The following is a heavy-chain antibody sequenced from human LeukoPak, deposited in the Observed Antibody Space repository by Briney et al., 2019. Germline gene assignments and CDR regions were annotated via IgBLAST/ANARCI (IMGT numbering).Heavy chain of an antibody. CDR1: GYTFTGYY. Sequence: ASVKVSCKASGYTFTGYYMHWVRQAPGQGLEWMGWINPNSGGTNYAQKFQGRVTMTRDTSISTAYMELSRLRSDDTAVYYCARDPMDIVATTYDYWGQGTLVTVSS. CDR2: INPNSGGT. D-gene: IGHD5-12*01. CDR3: ARDPMDIVATTYDY. J-gene: IGHJ4*02. V-gene: IGHV1-2*02.